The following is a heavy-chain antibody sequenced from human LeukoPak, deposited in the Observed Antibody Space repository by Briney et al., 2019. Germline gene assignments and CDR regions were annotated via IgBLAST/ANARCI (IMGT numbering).Heavy chain of an antibody. CDR3: ARDSDYGDPAYFDY. CDR1: GFTFSDYY. D-gene: IGHD4-17*01. Sequence: GSLSLSCAASGFTFSDYYMNWIRQAPGKGLEWVSYISSRGTSIYYADSVKGRFTISRDNAKNSLYLQMNSLRAEDTAFYYCARDSDYGDPAYFDYWGQGTLVTVSS. V-gene: IGHV3-11*01. J-gene: IGHJ4*02. CDR2: ISSRGTSI.